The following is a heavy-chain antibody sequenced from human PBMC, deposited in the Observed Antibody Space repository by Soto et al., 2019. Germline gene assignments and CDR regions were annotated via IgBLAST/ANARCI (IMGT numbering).Heavy chain of an antibody. V-gene: IGHV1-69*12. CDR3: ASGIQLWLRRINNGYSG. CDR1: GGTFSTYA. J-gene: IGHJ4*02. D-gene: IGHD5-18*01. Sequence: QVQLVQSGAEVKKPESSVKVSCKAPGGTFSTYAISWVRQAPGQGLEWMGGIIPMFGTANYAQRFQDRVTITADESPNTVYMELRSLRSEHTAVYFCASGIQLWLRRINNGYSGWGQGTLVTVSS. CDR2: IIPMFGTA.